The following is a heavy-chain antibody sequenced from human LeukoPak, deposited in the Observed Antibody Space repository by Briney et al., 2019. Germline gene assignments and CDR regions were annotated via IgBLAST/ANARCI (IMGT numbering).Heavy chain of an antibody. D-gene: IGHD3-22*01. V-gene: IGHV3-64*01. CDR3: ATNPDYYDSSGYEPEAH. Sequence: GGSLRLSCAASGFTVSSNYMSWVRQAPGKGLEYVSAISSNGGSTYYANSVKGRFTISRDNSKNTLYLQMGSLRAEDMAVYYCATNPDYYDSSGYEPEAHWGQGTLVTVSS. J-gene: IGHJ4*02. CDR1: GFTVSSNY. CDR2: ISSNGGST.